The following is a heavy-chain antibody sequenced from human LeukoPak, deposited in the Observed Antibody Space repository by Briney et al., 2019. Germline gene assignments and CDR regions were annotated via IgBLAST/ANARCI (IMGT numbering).Heavy chain of an antibody. CDR1: GFTFSSYS. V-gene: IGHV3-21*01. CDR3: ARVMSLGGYDWGALVDY. D-gene: IGHD5-12*01. Sequence: GGSLRLSCAGSGFTFSSYSMNWVRQAPGKGLERVSSISSSSSYIYYADSVKGRFTISRDNAKNSLYLQMNSLRAEDTAVYYCARVMSLGGYDWGALVDYWGQGTLVTVSS. J-gene: IGHJ4*02. CDR2: ISSSSSYI.